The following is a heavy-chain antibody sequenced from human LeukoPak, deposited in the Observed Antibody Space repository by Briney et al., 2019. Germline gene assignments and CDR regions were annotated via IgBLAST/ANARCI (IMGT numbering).Heavy chain of an antibody. J-gene: IGHJ5*02. CDR1: GYTFTGYY. D-gene: IGHD3-10*01. CDR3: ARAMVRGVIDGMNWFDP. Sequence: GASVKVSCKASGYTFTGYYMHWVRQAPGQGLEWMGWINPNSGGTNYAQKFQGRVTMTRDTSISTAYMELSRLRSDDTAVYYCARAMVRGVIDGMNWFDPWGQGTLVTVSS. V-gene: IGHV1-2*02. CDR2: INPNSGGT.